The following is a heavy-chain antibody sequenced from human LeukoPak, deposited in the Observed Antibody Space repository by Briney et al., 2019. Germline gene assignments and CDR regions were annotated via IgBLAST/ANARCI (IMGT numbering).Heavy chain of an antibody. J-gene: IGHJ4*02. Sequence: GGSLRLSCAASGFTFSSYSMNWVRQAPGKGLEWVSYISSSSSTIYYADSVKGRFTISRDNAKNSLYLQMNSLRDEDTAVYYCAKSPHFDWLSYYFDYWGQGTLVTVSS. V-gene: IGHV3-48*02. CDR2: ISSSSSTI. D-gene: IGHD3-9*01. CDR3: AKSPHFDWLSYYFDY. CDR1: GFTFSSYS.